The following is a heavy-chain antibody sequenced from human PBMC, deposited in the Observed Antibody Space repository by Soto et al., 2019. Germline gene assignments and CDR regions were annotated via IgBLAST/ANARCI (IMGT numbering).Heavy chain of an antibody. D-gene: IGHD3-10*01. J-gene: IGHJ6*02. CDR2: ISAYNGNT. V-gene: IGHV1-18*04. CDR1: CYTFSSYG. CDR3: ARDSSVPRIYYYYYGMDV. Sequence: ASVKVSFKGSCYTFSSYGINWGGQAPGQRLEWMGWISAYNGNTNYAQKLQGRVTMTTDTSTSTAYMELRSLRSDDTAVYYCARDSSVPRIYYYYYGMDVWGQGTTVTVS.